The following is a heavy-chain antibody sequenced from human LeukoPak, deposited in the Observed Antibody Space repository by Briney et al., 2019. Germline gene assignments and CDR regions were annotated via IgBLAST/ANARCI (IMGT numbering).Heavy chain of an antibody. CDR3: AKDIGYSYGHYFDY. Sequence: PGGSLRLSCAASGFTFDDYAMHWVRQAPGKGLEWVSGISWNSGSIGYAVSVKGRFTISRDNAKNSLYLQMNSLRAEDTALYYCAKDIGYSYGHYFDYWGQGTLVTVSS. J-gene: IGHJ4*02. D-gene: IGHD5-18*01. V-gene: IGHV3-9*01. CDR1: GFTFDDYA. CDR2: ISWNSGSI.